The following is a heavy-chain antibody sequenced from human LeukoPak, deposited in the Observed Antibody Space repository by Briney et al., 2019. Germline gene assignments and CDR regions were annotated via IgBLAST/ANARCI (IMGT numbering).Heavy chain of an antibody. CDR1: GGSINSYY. CDR3: ATDRGDDGGPDY. CDR2: ISYSGST. D-gene: IGHD4-23*01. Sequence: SETLSLTCTVSGGSINSYYWSWLRLPPGKGPEWIGSISYSGSTNYNPSLKSRVTISVDTSKNQFSLKLSSVTAADTAVYYCATDRGDDGGPDYWGRRTLVTVSS. J-gene: IGHJ4*02. V-gene: IGHV4-59*12.